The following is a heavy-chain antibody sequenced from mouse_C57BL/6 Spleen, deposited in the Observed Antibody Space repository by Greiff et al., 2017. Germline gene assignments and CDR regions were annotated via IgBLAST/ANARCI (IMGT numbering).Heavy chain of an antibody. CDR2: IYPGSGST. V-gene: IGHV1-55*01. CDR3: AREGYYGNSWFAY. J-gene: IGHJ3*01. CDR1: GYTFTSYW. D-gene: IGHD2-1*01. Sequence: VQLQQPGAELVKPGASVKMSCKASGYTFTSYWITWVKQRPGQGLEWIGDIYPGSGSTNYNEKFKSKATLTVDKSSSTAYMQLSSLTSEDSAVYYCAREGYYGNSWFAYWGQGTLVTVSA.